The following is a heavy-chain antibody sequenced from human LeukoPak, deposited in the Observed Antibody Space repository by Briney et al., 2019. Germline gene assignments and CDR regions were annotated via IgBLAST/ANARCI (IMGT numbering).Heavy chain of an antibody. CDR1: GFTFSSYW. CDR2: IKQDGSEK. J-gene: IGHJ3*02. Sequence: HSGGSLRLSCAASGFTFSSYWMSWVRQAPGKGPEWVANIKQDGSEKYYVDSVKGRFTISRDNAKNSLYLQMNSLRAEDTAVYYCASPWGYSYGFDAFDIWGQGTMVTVSS. V-gene: IGHV3-7*01. D-gene: IGHD5-18*01. CDR3: ASPWGYSYGFDAFDI.